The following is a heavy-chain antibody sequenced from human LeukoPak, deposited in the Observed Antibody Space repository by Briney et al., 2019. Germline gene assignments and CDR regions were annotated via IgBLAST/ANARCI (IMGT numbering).Heavy chain of an antibody. CDR1: GGSFSGYY. V-gene: IGHV4-34*01. Sequence: NASETLSLTCAVYGGSFSGYYWSWIRQPPGKGLEWIGEINHSGSTNYNPSLKSRVTISVDTSKNQFSLNLSSATAADTAVYYCARHGNYYGSGSYYWGQGTLVTVSS. CDR3: ARHGNYYGSGSYY. CDR2: INHSGST. D-gene: IGHD3-10*01. J-gene: IGHJ4*02.